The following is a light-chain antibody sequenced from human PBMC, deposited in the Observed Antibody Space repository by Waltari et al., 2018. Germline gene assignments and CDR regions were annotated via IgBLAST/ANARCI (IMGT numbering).Light chain of an antibody. CDR1: RSINSF. CDR3: QQSYGTPPNG. J-gene: IGKJ5*01. Sequence: DIQMTQSPSSLSASIGDRVTITCRTSRSINSFLNWYQQKPGKAPKLLIYAASNLQTDVPSRFSGSGSETEYTLTISSLQPEDFATYYCQQSYGTPPNGFGQATRLDI. V-gene: IGKV1-39*01. CDR2: AAS.